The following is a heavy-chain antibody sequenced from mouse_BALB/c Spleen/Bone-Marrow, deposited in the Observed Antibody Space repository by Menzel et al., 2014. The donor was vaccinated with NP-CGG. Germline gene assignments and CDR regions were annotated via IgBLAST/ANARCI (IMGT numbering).Heavy chain of an antibody. Sequence: EVQLVESGGGLVQPGGSLKLSCATSGFTFSDYYMYWVRQTPEKRLEWVAYITKGGGSTYYPDIVKGRFTIYRDNAKNTLFQQMSRRKSEYAAMYYCARQLAYAMDYWGQGTSVTVSS. CDR1: GFTFSDYY. D-gene: IGHD4-1*01. J-gene: IGHJ4*01. CDR3: ARQLAYAMDY. CDR2: ITKGGGST. V-gene: IGHV5-12*02.